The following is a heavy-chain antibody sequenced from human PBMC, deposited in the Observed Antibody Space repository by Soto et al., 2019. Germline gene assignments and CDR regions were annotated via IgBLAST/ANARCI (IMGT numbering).Heavy chain of an antibody. CDR2: IYHSGTF. Sequence: SETLSLTCTVSGDSFSAYYWSWIRQPPGKGLEWIGYIYHSGTFTYNPSLKSRLTMSIDTSKNQFSLKLRSLTAADTAVYYCAREYMRWFDPWGQGTLVTVSS. CDR1: GDSFSAYY. J-gene: IGHJ5*02. D-gene: IGHD3-16*01. CDR3: AREYMRWFDP. V-gene: IGHV4-59*01.